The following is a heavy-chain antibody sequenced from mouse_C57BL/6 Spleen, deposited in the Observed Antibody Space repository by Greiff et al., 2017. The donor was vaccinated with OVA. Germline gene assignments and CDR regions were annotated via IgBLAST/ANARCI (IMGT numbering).Heavy chain of an antibody. CDR2: IYPGSGNT. V-gene: IGHV1-66*01. CDR3: ARSEDGYYLDY. Sequence: VQLQQSGPELVKPGASVKISCKASGYSFTSYYIHWVKQRPGQGLEWIGWIYPGSGNTKYNEKFKGKATLTAATSSSTAYMQLCSLTSEDSAVYSCARSEDGYYLDYWGQGTTLTVSS. J-gene: IGHJ2*01. CDR1: GYSFTSYY. D-gene: IGHD2-3*01.